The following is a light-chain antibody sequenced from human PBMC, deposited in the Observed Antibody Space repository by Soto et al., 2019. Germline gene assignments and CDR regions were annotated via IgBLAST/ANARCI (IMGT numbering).Light chain of an antibody. CDR3: SSWDDSLSGVI. Sequence: QAVVTQPPSASGTPGQRVTISCSGSTSNLGGNYVYWYQQLPGAAPKLLIYRNNQRPSGVPDRFSGSKSGTSASLAISGLRSEDEADYYCSSWDDSLSGVIFAGGTKLTVL. J-gene: IGLJ2*01. CDR1: TSNLGGNY. V-gene: IGLV1-47*01. CDR2: RNN.